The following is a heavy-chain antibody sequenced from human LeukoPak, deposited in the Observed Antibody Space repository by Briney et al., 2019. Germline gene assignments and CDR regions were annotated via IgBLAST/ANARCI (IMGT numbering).Heavy chain of an antibody. CDR1: GDSFFGYY. CDR3: ARSRGRAAAASTGFDY. D-gene: IGHD6-13*01. J-gene: IGHJ4*02. CDR2: INHSGTT. V-gene: IGHV4-34*01. Sequence: SETLSLTCAVYGDSFFGYYGSWIRERPGKGLEWIGEINHSGTTSYNPSLKSRVTMSVDTSKNQFSLNLRSVTAADAGVYYCARSRGRAAAASTGFDYWGQGTLVTVSS.